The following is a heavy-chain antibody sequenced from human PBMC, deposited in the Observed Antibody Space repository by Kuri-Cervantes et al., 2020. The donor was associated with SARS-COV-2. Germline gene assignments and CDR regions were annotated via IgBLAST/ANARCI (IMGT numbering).Heavy chain of an antibody. CDR1: GYSISSGYY. V-gene: IGHV4-38-2*01. CDR3: ARVMLEVTAFDI. D-gene: IGHD3-16*01. J-gene: IGHJ3*02. CDR2: IYHSGST. Sequence: LSLTCAVSGYSISSGYYWGWIRQPPGKGLEWIGSIYHSGSTYYNPSLKSRVTISVDTSKNQFSLKLSSVAAADTAVYYCARVMLEVTAFDIWGQGTMVTVSS.